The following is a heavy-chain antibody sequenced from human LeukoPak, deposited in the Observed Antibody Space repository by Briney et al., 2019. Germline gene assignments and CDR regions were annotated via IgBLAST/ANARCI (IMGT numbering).Heavy chain of an antibody. J-gene: IGHJ4*02. CDR3: ARQGELAIDY. CDR1: GGSITNYY. Sequence: NPSETLSLTCSVSGGSITNYYWSWIRQSPGKGLEWIGFIYNTGRTNYNPSLQSRVTMSIDTSKNQFSLKLSSVTAADTVVYYCARQGELAIDYWGQGTLVTVSS. CDR2: IYNTGRT. V-gene: IGHV4-59*08. D-gene: IGHD1-26*01.